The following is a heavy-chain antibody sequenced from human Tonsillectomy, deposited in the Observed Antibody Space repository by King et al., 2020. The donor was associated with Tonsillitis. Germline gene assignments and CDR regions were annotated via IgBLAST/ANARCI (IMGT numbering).Heavy chain of an antibody. Sequence: VQLVESGGGVVQPGRSLRLSCVASGFTFSSYAMHWVRQAPGKGLEWVALISHDGSDKFYADSVKGRFTISRDNSKSTLYVQMNSLRGEDTAMYYCARAGAVKTTVNLVDYWGQGALVTVSS. CDR1: GFTFSSYA. D-gene: IGHD4-17*01. V-gene: IGHV3-30*14. CDR3: ARAGAVKTTVNLVDY. J-gene: IGHJ4*02. CDR2: ISHDGSDK.